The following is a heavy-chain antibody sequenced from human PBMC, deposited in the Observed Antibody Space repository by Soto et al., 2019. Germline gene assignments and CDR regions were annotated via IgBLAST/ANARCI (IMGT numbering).Heavy chain of an antibody. CDR1: GGSFSGYY. CDR3: ATVLSYGSGSYYNPNYYYYGMDV. J-gene: IGHJ6*02. Sequence: SETLSLTCAVYGGSFSGYYWSWIRQPPGKGLEWIGEINHSGSTNYNPSLKSRVTISVDTSKNQFSLKLSSVTAADTAVYYCATVLSYGSGSYYNPNYYYYGMDVWGQGNTVTVSS. CDR2: INHSGST. D-gene: IGHD3-10*01. V-gene: IGHV4-34*01.